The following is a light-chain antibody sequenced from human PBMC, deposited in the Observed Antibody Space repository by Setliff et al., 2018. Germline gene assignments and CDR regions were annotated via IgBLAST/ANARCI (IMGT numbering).Light chain of an antibody. CDR3: GTWDGSLNSYV. J-gene: IGLJ1*01. CDR2: DNN. V-gene: IGLV1-51*01. Sequence: QSALTQPPSVSAAPGQKVTLSCSGSSSNIGNNYVSWYQHLPGTAPKVLIYDNNKRPSGIPDRFSGSKSGTSASLGITGLQTGDEADYFCGTWDGSLNSYVFGTGTKVTV. CDR1: SSNIGNNY.